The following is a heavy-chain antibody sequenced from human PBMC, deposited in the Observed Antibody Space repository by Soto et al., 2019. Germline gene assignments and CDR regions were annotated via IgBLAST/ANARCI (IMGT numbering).Heavy chain of an antibody. CDR1: GFSLSRKGMS. V-gene: IGHV2-70*01. CDR2: IDWEEEK. Sequence: SGPTLVNPKQTLILTCAFSGFSLSRKGMSVSWIRQPPGKALEFLALIDWEEEKFYSPSLRTRLTVSKDTSKSQVVLTLTNVDPVDTATYYCTRSTNCNYEYYLDYWGPGTLVTVSS. J-gene: IGHJ4*02. D-gene: IGHD1-7*01. CDR3: TRSTNCNYEYYLDY.